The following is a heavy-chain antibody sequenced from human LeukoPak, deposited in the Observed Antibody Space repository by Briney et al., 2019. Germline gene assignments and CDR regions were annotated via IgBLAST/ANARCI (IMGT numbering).Heavy chain of an antibody. Sequence: PGGSLRLSCAASGFTFSSYAMSWVRQAPGKGPEWVSGISSSGSGGSTYYADSVKGRFTISRDNSKNTLYLQINSVRAEDTAVYYCARAYSSSWYDFWGQGTLVTVSS. CDR2: ISSSGSGGST. CDR1: GFTFSSYA. D-gene: IGHD6-13*01. J-gene: IGHJ5*01. CDR3: ARAYSSSWYDF. V-gene: IGHV3-23*01.